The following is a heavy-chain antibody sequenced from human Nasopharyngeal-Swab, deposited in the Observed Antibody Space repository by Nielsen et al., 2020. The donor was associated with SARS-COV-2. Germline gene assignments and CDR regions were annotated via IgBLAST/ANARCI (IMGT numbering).Heavy chain of an antibody. CDR2: IYYSGTT. V-gene: IGHV4-39*01. CDR3: ARDPRALDF. CDR1: GGSISSSYYF. J-gene: IGHJ3*01. Sequence: SETLSLTCTVSGGSISSSYYFWSWIRQPPGKGLEWIANIYYSGTTYYNPSLRSRVAISLDTSKNQFSLKLSSVTAADTAVYYCARDPRALDFWGQGTMVTVSS.